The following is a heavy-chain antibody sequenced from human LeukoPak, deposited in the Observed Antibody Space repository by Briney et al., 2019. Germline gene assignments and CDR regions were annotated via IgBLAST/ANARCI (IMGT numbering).Heavy chain of an antibody. D-gene: IGHD6-6*01. CDR2: TRYDESNK. Sequence: GGSLRLSCAASGFTFSSYGMQWVRQAPGKGLEWVAFTRYDESNKYYADSVKGRFTISRDNSKNTLYLQMNSLRAEDTAVYYCAKGRRNFDYWGQGTLVTVSS. CDR1: GFTFSSYG. J-gene: IGHJ4*02. CDR3: AKGRRNFDY. V-gene: IGHV3-30*02.